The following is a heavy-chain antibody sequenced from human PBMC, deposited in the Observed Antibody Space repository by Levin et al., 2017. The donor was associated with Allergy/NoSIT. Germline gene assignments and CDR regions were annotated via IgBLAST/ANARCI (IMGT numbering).Heavy chain of an antibody. V-gene: IGHV3-53*01. D-gene: IGHD4-17*01. CDR3: ARAPYSHDYGDHETAPWYFDY. Sequence: GGSLRLSCAASGFTVSSNYMSWVRQAPGKGLEWVSVIYSGGSTYYADSVKGRFTISRDNSKNTLYLQMNSLRAEDTAVYYCARAPYSHDYGDHETAPWYFDYWGQGTLVTVSS. CDR2: IYSGGST. CDR1: GFTVSSNY. J-gene: IGHJ4*02.